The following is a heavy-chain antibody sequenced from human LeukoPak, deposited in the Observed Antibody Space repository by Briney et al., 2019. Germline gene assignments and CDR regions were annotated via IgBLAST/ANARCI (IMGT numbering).Heavy chain of an antibody. J-gene: IGHJ5*02. D-gene: IGHD2-2*01. CDR3: ARAPTYCSSTSCYWFDP. CDR1: GGTFSSCA. V-gene: IGHV1-2*02. CDR2: INPNSGGT. Sequence: ASVKVSCKASGGTFSSCAISWVRQAPGQGLEWMGWINPNSGGTNYAQKFQGRVTMTRDTSISTAYMELSRLRSDDTAVYYCARAPTYCSSTSCYWFDPWGQGTLVTVSS.